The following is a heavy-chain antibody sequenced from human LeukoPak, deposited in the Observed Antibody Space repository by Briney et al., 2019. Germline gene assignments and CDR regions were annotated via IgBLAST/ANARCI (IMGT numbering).Heavy chain of an antibody. Sequence: GGSLRLSCAASGFTFDDYGMSWVRQAPGKGLEWVSGINWNGGSTGYADSVKGRFTISRDNAKNSLYLQMNSLRAEDTALYYCARLDDPGIAVLDTVDYWGQGTLVTVSS. CDR1: GFTFDDYG. CDR2: INWNGGST. CDR3: ARLDDPGIAVLDTVDY. V-gene: IGHV3-20*04. J-gene: IGHJ4*02. D-gene: IGHD6-19*01.